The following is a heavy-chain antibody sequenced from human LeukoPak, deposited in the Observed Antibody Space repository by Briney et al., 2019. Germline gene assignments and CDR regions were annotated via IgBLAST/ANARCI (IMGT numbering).Heavy chain of an antibody. J-gene: IGHJ4*02. CDR3: ATANGRYDFWSGSYFDY. Sequence: ASETLSLTCTVSGGSIRSHYWSWIRQPPGKGLEWIGYIYYSGSTNYNPSLKSRVTISVDTSKNQFSLKVSSVTAADTALYYCATANGRYDFWSGSYFDYWGQGTLVTVSS. V-gene: IGHV4-59*11. CDR1: GGSIRSHY. CDR2: IYYSGST. D-gene: IGHD3-3*01.